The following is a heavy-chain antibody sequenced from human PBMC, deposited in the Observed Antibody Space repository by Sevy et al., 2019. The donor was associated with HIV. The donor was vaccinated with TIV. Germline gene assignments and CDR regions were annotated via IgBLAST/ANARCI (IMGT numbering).Heavy chain of an antibody. V-gene: IGHV5-10-1*01. D-gene: IGHD6-6*01. CDR1: GYSFTSYW. J-gene: IGHJ4*02. CDR2: IDPSDSYT. Sequence: GESLKISCKGSGYSFTSYWISWVRQMPGKGLEWMGRIDPSDSYTNHSPSFQGLVTISADKSISTAYLQWSSLKASDTAMYYCARHQYRSSSHFVYWGQGTLVSASS. CDR3: ARHQYRSSSHFVY.